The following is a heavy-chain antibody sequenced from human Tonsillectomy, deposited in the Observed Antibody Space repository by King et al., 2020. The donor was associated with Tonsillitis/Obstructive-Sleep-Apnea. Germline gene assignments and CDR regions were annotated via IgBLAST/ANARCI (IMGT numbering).Heavy chain of an antibody. CDR3: ARDYYGRSGYYHGYFQH. CDR2: SRPNNGDT. J-gene: IGHJ1*01. Sequence: VQLVESGAEVKKPGASVKVSCKASGYTFTSYDITWVRQAPGQGLEWMGWSRPNNGDTNYAQKLQGRVTMTSDTSTSTAYMELMSLRSDDTAVYYCARDYYGRSGYYHGYFQHWGQGTLVTVSS. CDR1: GYTFTSYD. V-gene: IGHV1-18*01. D-gene: IGHD3-22*01.